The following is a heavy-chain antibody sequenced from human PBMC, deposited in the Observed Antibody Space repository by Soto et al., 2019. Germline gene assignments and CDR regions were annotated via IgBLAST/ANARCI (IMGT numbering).Heavy chain of an antibody. CDR2: ISGSGGST. D-gene: IGHD2-2*01. J-gene: IGHJ5*02. CDR1: GFTFSSYA. Sequence: EVQLLESGGGLVQPGGSLRLSCAASGFTFSSYAMSWVRQAPGKGLEWVSAISGSGGSTYYADSVKGRFTISRDNSKNTLYLQMNSLRAEDTAVYYCANDSVEVPAAFNWFDPWGQGTLVTVSS. CDR3: ANDSVEVPAAFNWFDP. V-gene: IGHV3-23*01.